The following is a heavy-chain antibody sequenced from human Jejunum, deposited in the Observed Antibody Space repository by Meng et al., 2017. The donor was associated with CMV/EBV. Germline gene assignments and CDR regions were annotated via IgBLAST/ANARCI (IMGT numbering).Heavy chain of an antibody. J-gene: IGHJ4*02. CDR2: SYRRDGGT. V-gene: IGHV3-23*03. CDR3: AKFVGYTYGFDY. CDR1: GFTFSDHA. D-gene: IGHD5-18*01. Sequence: AASGFTFSDHAMNWVRQAPGKGLEWVSVSYRRDGGTYYAASVKSRFIISRDNSKNTFYLQMNSLRGEDTAIYYCAKFVGYTYGFDYWGPGTLVTVSS.